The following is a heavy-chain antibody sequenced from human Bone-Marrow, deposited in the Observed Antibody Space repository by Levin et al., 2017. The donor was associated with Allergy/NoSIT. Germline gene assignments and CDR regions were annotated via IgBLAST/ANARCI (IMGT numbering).Heavy chain of an antibody. CDR2: ISPNSGGA. CDR1: GYSFTAYF. CDR3: ASRLDDYADQGVG. D-gene: IGHD4-17*01. J-gene: IGHJ4*02. V-gene: IGHV1-2*02. Sequence: GASVKVSCKASGYSFTAYFIHWVRQAPGQGLEWMGWISPNSGGAKYAQKFQGRVTMTRETSISTAYMDLTNLTSDDTAVYYCASRLDDYADQGVGWGQGTLVTVSS.